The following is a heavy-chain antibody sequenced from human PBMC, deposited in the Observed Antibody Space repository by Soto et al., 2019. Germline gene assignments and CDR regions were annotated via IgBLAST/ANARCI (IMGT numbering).Heavy chain of an antibody. CDR3: ARVGGVRTVWFDP. J-gene: IGHJ5*02. V-gene: IGHV4-34*01. Sequence: QVQLQQWGAGLLKPSETLSLTCAVYGGSFSGYYWSWIRQPPGKGLEWIGETNHSGSTNYNPSLKSRVTISVDTSKNQFSLKLSSVTAADTAVYYCARVGGVRTVWFDPWGQGTLVTVSS. CDR2: TNHSGST. CDR1: GGSFSGYY. D-gene: IGHD3-16*01.